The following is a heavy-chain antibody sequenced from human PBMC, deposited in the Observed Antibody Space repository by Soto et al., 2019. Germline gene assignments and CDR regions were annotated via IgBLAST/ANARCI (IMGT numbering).Heavy chain of an antibody. J-gene: IGHJ6*02. CDR2: ITESGGST. V-gene: IGHV3-23*01. D-gene: IGHD6-13*01. Sequence: EEQLLESGGGLVQPGGSLRLSCATSKFTFSRYAMTWVRQAPGKGLEWVSSITESGGSTYYADSVKGRVTISRDNSENTVHLQMNALRAEVTARYYCVKDGSGNSCPCLDVWGQGTTVTVSS. CDR1: KFTFSRYA. CDR3: VKDGSGNSCPCLDV.